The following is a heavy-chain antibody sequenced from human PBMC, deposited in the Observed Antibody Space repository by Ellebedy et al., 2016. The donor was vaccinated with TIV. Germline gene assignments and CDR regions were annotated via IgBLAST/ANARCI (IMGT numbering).Heavy chain of an antibody. CDR3: ARDSGSYPFDY. CDR2: VNGPGSEI. J-gene: IGHJ4*02. V-gene: IGHV3-74*01. D-gene: IGHD1-26*01. Sequence: GESLKISXAASGFTFSHHWMHWVRQAPGKGLEWVSRVNGPGSEIGHADSVKGRFTTSRDNAKDTLYLQLNSLRTEDTAVYYCARDSGSYPFDYWGQGTLVTVSS. CDR1: GFTFSHHW.